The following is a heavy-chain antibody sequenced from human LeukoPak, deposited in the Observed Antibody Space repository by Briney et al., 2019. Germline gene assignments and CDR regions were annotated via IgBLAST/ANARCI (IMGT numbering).Heavy chain of an antibody. CDR1: GFTFSSYV. CDR3: AKSQGLWLWELGNWFDP. CDR2: ITYDGSNK. Sequence: PGRSLRLSCAASGFTFSSYVMHWVRQAPGKGLELVADITYDGSNKYYSDSLKGRFTISRNNSKNTLYLQINRLRAEDTAVYYCAKSQGLWLWELGNWFDPWGQGTLVTVSS. D-gene: IGHD3-10*01. V-gene: IGHV3-30*18. J-gene: IGHJ5*02.